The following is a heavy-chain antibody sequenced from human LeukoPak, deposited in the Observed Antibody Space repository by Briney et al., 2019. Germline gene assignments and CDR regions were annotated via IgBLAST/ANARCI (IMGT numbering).Heavy chain of an antibody. J-gene: IGHJ4*02. CDR3: ARDYYDSSGPSPFDY. CDR1: GFTFSSYG. CDR2: ISYDGSNK. Sequence: GGSLRLSCAASGFTFSSYGMHWVRQAPGKGLEWVAVISYDGSNKYYADSVKGRFTISRDNSKNTLYLQMNSLRAEDTAVYYCARDYYDSSGPSPFDYWGQGTLVTVSS. D-gene: IGHD3-22*01. V-gene: IGHV3-30*03.